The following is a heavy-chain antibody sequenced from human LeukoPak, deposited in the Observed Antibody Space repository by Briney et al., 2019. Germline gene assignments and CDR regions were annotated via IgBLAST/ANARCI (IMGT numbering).Heavy chain of an antibody. CDR1: GFTFSNYA. D-gene: IGHD3-10*01. CDR3: ARDSTYYYDSGSSGPHYFDN. J-gene: IGHJ4*02. V-gene: IGHV3-30*01. Sequence: PGGSLRLSCAASGFTFSNYAMHWVRQAPGKGLEWVSLISPRGTYEYYADSVKGRFTISRDNSKNTLYLQLNSLRAEDTAVYYCARDSTYYYDSGSSGPHYFDNWGQGTLVTVSS. CDR2: ISPRGTYE.